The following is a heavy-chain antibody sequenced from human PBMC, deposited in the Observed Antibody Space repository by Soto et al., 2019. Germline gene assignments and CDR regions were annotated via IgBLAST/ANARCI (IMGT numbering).Heavy chain of an antibody. CDR3: ARDKDRLQLGGNYYYILDV. D-gene: IGHD1-1*01. Sequence: QVQLVQSGAEVKKPGSSVKVSCKASGGTFSTSAISWVRQAPGQGLEWVGGIMPVFPTPDYAQNFQGRVSITADESTTTAYLELTSLRADDTAVYYCARDKDRLQLGGNYYYILDVWGQGTAITVSS. CDR1: GGTFSTSA. CDR2: IMPVFPTP. V-gene: IGHV1-69*12. J-gene: IGHJ6*02.